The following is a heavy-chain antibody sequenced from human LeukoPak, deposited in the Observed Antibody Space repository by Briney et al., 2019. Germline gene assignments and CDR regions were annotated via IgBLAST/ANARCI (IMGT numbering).Heavy chain of an antibody. D-gene: IGHD3-22*01. CDR3: ARGPWLDV. V-gene: IGHV1-2*06. CDR1: GYTFTGNY. J-gene: IGHJ6*04. Sequence: ASVKVSCKASGYTFTGNYMHWLRQAPGQGLEWVGRINPNSGGTNYAQKFQGRVSMTTDTSISTGYMELRRLRSDDTAVYYCARGPWLDVWGKGTTVTVSS. CDR2: INPNSGGT.